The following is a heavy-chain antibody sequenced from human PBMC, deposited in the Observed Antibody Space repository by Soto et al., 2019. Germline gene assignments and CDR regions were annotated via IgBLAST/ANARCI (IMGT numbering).Heavy chain of an antibody. J-gene: IGHJ3*02. CDR1: GFTFSSYG. CDR3: ARGLTYYDSSGSKGRDAFGM. Sequence: QVPLVESGGGVVQPGRSLRLSCAASGFTFSSYGMHWVRQAPGKGLEWVAVIWYDGSNKYYADSVKGRFTISRDNSKNTLDVQMNSLKAEDTAVYYCARGLTYYDSSGSKGRDAFGMWGQGTMVTVSS. V-gene: IGHV3-33*01. CDR2: IWYDGSNK. D-gene: IGHD3-22*01.